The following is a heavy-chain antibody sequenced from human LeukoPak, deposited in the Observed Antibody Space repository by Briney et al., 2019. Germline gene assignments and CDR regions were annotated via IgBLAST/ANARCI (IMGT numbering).Heavy chain of an antibody. V-gene: IGHV3-23*01. CDR1: GFTFSTYA. CDR3: AKRADCSGGSCYFDS. J-gene: IGHJ4*02. CDR2: ISDSGGAT. D-gene: IGHD2-15*01. Sequence: PGGSLRLSCAASGFTFSTYALTWVRQAPGKGLEWVSAISDSGGATFYADSVKGRFTISRDNSKNTLYLQMNSLTAEDTAVYYCAKRADCSGGSCYFDSWGQGTLVTVSS.